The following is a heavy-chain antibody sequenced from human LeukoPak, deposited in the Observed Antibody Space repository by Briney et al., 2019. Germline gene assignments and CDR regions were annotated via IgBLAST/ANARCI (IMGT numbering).Heavy chain of an antibody. CDR3: ARGYVWGSYRYMNADY. CDR1: GFTFSTFA. Sequence: PGGSLRLSRAASGFTFSTFAMIWVRQPPGKGLEWVAVISYDGSNKYYADSVKGRFSISRDNSKNTLYLQMNSLRAEDTAVYYCARGYVWGSYRYMNADYWGQGTLVTVSS. J-gene: IGHJ4*02. D-gene: IGHD3-16*02. CDR2: ISYDGSNK. V-gene: IGHV3-30*04.